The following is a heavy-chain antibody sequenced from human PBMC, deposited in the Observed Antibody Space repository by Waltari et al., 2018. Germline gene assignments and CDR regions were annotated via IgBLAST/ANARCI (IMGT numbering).Heavy chain of an antibody. CDR3: ARDRGYFDY. CDR1: DLSFSRFW. Sequence: EVQLVESGVALVKPGGSLSLSCAASDLSFSRFWLSGVRQAPGKGLEWVDSIKEDGGEKYYVDSLKGRIIISRDNAKNSLYLQMNSLRVEDTAVYYCARDRGYFDYWGLGTLVTVSS. D-gene: IGHD3-10*01. V-gene: IGHV3-7*01. CDR2: IKEDGGEK. J-gene: IGHJ4*02.